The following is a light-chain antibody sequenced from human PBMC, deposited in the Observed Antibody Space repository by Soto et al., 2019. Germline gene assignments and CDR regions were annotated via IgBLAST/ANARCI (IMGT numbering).Light chain of an antibody. J-gene: IGLJ1*01. Sequence: QSSLTQPASVSGSPGQSITISCTGTSDDVGGYNYVSWYQQHSGKAPKLIIYEVTNRPSGVSNRFSGSKSGNTASLTISGLQADDEADYHCSSYTGHYTRVFGTGTKLTVL. CDR1: SDDVGGYNY. V-gene: IGLV2-14*03. CDR2: EVT. CDR3: SSYTGHYTRV.